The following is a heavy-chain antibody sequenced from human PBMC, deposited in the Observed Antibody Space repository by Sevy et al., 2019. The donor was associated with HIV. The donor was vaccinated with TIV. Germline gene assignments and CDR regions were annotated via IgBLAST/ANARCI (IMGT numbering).Heavy chain of an antibody. V-gene: IGHV3-23*01. J-gene: IGHJ3*01. CDR1: GFTFNTHA. Sequence: GGSLRLSCAASGFTFNTHAMNWVRQAPGKGLEWVSGISATGGGTYYTDAVKGRFTVSRDNSQNTLYLQMNSLRADDTAIYDCAKALNPALKSMIEVIFRTLKGFDVWGQGTMVTVSS. D-gene: IGHD3-22*01. CDR3: AKALNPALKSMIEVIFRTLKGFDV. CDR2: ISATGGGT.